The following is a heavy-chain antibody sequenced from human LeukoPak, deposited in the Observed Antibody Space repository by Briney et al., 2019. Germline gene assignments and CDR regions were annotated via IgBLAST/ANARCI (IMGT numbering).Heavy chain of an antibody. CDR1: GFSFTSYA. V-gene: IGHV3-23*01. J-gene: IGHJ5*02. CDR3: VKDRYGSFDP. D-gene: IGHD3-10*01. CDR2: VSRSGGAT. Sequence: GGSLRLSCAASGFSFTSYAMSWVRQAQGKGLEWVSAVSRSGGATYYADSVKGQSTISRDNSKSTVYLEMNSLRAEDTAVYFCVKDRYGSFDPWGQGTLVTVSS.